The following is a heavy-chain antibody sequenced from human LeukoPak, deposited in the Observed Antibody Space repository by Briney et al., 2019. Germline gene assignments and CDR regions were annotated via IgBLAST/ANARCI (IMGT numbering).Heavy chain of an antibody. V-gene: IGHV1-2*02. D-gene: IGHD1-1*01. J-gene: IGHJ6*03. CDR3: ARGNDGWPHYYYYFMDV. CDR2: INPNSGGT. Sequence: GASVKVSCKASGYTFTAYYMHWVRQAPGQGLEWMGWINPNSGGTNYAQKFQGRVTMTRDMSTSTVYMELRSLRSADTAVYYCARGNDGWPHYYYYFMDVWGKGTTVTVSS. CDR1: GYTFTAYY.